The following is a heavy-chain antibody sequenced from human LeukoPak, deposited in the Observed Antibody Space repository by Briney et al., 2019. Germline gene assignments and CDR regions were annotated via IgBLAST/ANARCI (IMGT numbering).Heavy chain of an antibody. CDR2: IKQDGSEK. CDR3: ARGAGYSSSNLDY. V-gene: IGHV3-7*01. J-gene: IGHJ4*02. CDR1: GFTFLSYW. Sequence: GGSLRLSCAAPGFTFLSYWMSWVRQAPGKGLEWVANIKQDGSEKYYVDSVKGRFTISRDNAKNSLYLQMNSLRAEDTAVYYCARGAGYSSSNLDYWGQGTLVTVSS. D-gene: IGHD6-13*01.